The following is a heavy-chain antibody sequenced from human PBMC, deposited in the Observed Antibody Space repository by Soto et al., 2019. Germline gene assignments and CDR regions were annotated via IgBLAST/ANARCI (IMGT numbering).Heavy chain of an antibody. Sequence: QVQLVQSGAEVKKPGASVKVSCKASGYTFTSYGISWVRQAPGQGLEWMGWISAYNGNTNYAQKLQGRVTMTTDTSTSPAYMELRSLRSDDTAVYYCARDFGRGSDIVVVPAAFDYWGQGTLVTVSS. V-gene: IGHV1-18*01. J-gene: IGHJ4*02. CDR2: ISAYNGNT. CDR1: GYTFTSYG. D-gene: IGHD2-2*01. CDR3: ARDFGRGSDIVVVPAAFDY.